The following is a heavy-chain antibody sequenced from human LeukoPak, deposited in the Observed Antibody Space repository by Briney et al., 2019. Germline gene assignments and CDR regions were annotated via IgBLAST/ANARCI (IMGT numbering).Heavy chain of an antibody. D-gene: IGHD3-16*01. CDR3: AKALGGYHFDY. CDR1: GFTFSSYG. Sequence: GGSLRLSCVASGFTFSSYGMSWVRQVPGKGLEWVSSISGSGGNTYYADSVKGRFTISRDNSKNTLFLHMNSLRAEDTAVYYCAKALGGYHFDYWGQGTLVTVSS. CDR2: ISGSGGNT. V-gene: IGHV3-23*01. J-gene: IGHJ4*02.